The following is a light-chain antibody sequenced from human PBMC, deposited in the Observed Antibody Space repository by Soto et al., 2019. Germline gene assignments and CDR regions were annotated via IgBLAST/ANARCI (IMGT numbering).Light chain of an antibody. V-gene: IGLV2-14*01. Sequence: QSALTQPASVSGSPGQSITISCTGTSSDVGGYKFVSWYQQHPVKAPKLMIYEVSNRPSGVSNRFSGSKSGNTASLNISGLQAEDEADYYCSSYTTSSTRVFGGGTKLTVL. CDR3: SSYTTSSTRV. CDR2: EVS. CDR1: SSDVGGYKF. J-gene: IGLJ3*02.